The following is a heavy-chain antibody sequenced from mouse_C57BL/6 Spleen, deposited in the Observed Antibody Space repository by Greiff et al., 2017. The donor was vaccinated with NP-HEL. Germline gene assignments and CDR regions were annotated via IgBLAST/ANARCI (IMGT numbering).Heavy chain of an antibody. D-gene: IGHD1-1*01. J-gene: IGHJ1*03. CDR3: ARGIYYGSSYHWYFDV. V-gene: IGHV1-63*01. Sequence: QVQLKESGAELVRPGTSVKMSCKASGYTFTNYWIGWAKQRPGHGLEWIGDIYPGGGYTNYNEKFKGKATLTADKSSSTAYMQFSSLTSEDSAIYYCARGIYYGSSYHWYFDVWGTGTTVTVSS. CDR1: GYTFTNYW. CDR2: IYPGGGYT.